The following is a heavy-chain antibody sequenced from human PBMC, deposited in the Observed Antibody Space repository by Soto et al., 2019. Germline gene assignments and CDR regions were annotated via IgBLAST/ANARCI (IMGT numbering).Heavy chain of an antibody. Sequence: SVKVSCKACGDTITSSGISCVRHAPGQRNEWMGWISAYNGNTNYAQKLQGRVTMTTDTSTSTAYMELRSLRSDDTAVYYCAREPDSGWYDYGMDVWGQGTTVTVSS. CDR2: ISAYNGNT. CDR1: GDTITSSG. CDR3: AREPDSGWYDYGMDV. D-gene: IGHD6-19*01. V-gene: IGHV1-18*01. J-gene: IGHJ6*02.